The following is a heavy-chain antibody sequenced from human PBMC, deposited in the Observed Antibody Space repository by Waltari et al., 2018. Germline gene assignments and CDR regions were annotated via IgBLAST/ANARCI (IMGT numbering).Heavy chain of an antibody. Sequence: EVQLVESGGGLVQAGGSLRLSCSASGFTCSYHWMNWVRQAPGKGLEWVANIKEDGGEKYYVDSVKGRFTISRDNAKNSLYLQMNSLRAEDTAVYYCARLYMAAFDYWDEGTLVTVSS. D-gene: IGHD1-20*01. CDR1: GFTCSYHW. V-gene: IGHV3-7*01. J-gene: IGHJ4*02. CDR2: IKEDGGEK. CDR3: ARLYMAAFDY.